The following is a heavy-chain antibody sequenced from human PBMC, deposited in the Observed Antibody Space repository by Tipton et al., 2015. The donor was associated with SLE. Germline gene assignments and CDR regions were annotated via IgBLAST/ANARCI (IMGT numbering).Heavy chain of an antibody. Sequence: SLRLSCAASGFTFSSYSMNWVRQAPGKGLEWVSYISSSSSTIYYADSVKGRFTISRDNAKNSLYLQMNSLRAEDTAVYYCAKGGIVVVPAARGWFDPWGQGTLVTVSS. CDR1: GFTFSSYS. D-gene: IGHD2-2*01. CDR2: ISSSSSTI. J-gene: IGHJ5*02. V-gene: IGHV3-48*01. CDR3: AKGGIVVVPAARGWFDP.